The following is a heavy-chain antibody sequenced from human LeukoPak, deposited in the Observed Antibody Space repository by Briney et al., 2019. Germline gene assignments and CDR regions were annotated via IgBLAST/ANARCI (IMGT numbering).Heavy chain of an antibody. Sequence: SETLSLTCTVSGGSISSGGYYWGWIRQPPGKGLEWIGSIYYSGSTYYNPSLKSRVTISVDTSKNQFSLKLSSVTAADTAVYYCAVVVVARASWFYSYYFDYWGQGTLVTVSS. J-gene: IGHJ4*02. D-gene: IGHD2-15*01. CDR3: AVVVVARASWFYSYYFDY. V-gene: IGHV4-39*01. CDR2: IYYSGST. CDR1: GGSISSGGYY.